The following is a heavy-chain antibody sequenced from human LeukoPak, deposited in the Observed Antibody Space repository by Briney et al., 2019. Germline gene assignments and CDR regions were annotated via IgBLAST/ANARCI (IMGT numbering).Heavy chain of an antibody. V-gene: IGHV3-9*03. J-gene: IGHJ3*02. CDR1: GFTFDDYA. Sequence: GRSLRLSCAASGFTFDDYAMHWVRQAPGKGLEWVSGISWNSNTIGYADSVKGRFTISRDNAKNSLFLQMNSLRAEDMALYYCARGAFDMWGQGTMVTVSS. CDR3: ARGAFDM. CDR2: ISWNSNTI.